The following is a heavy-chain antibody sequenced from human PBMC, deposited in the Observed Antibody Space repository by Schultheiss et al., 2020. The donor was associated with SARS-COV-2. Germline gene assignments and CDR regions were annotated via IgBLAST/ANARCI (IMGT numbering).Heavy chain of an antibody. CDR3: ARGGYSGSYYAVDTHEYFQH. Sequence: GGSLRLSCAASGFTFSSYDMHWVRQATGKGLEWVSAIGTAGDPYYPGSVKGRFTISRENAKNSLYLQMNSLRAGDTAVYYCARGGYSGSYYAVDTHEYFQHWGQGTLVTVSS. CDR2: IGTAGDP. D-gene: IGHD1-26*01. V-gene: IGHV3-13*05. J-gene: IGHJ1*01. CDR1: GFTFSSYD.